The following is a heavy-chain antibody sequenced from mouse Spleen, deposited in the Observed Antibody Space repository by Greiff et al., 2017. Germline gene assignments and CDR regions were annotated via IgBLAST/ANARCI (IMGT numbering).Heavy chain of an antibody. V-gene: IGHV1-69*02. CDR2: IDPSDSYT. J-gene: IGHJ4*01. Sequence: VQLQQPGAELVKPGASVKLSCKASGYTFTSYWMHWVKQRPGQGLEWIGEIDPSDSYTNYNQKFKGKATLTVDKSSSTAYMQLSSLTSEDSAVYYCARSLVINAMDYWGQGTSVTVSS. CDR3: ARSLVINAMDY. CDR1: GYTFTSYW. D-gene: IGHD1-1*01.